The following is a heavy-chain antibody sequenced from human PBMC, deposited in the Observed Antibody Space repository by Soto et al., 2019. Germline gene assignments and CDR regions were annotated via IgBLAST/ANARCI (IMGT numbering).Heavy chain of an antibody. Sequence: QVQLVESVGGVVQPGRSLRLSCSASGFTFSDYAINWVRQAPGKGLEWVASISGDGINKYIADSVKGRFIISRDNSKNTVLLQMSSLGPEDTAVYYCARRLTPSVTAMGYWGQGTLVTVSS. J-gene: IGHJ4*02. V-gene: IGHV3-30-3*01. CDR1: GFTFSDYA. D-gene: IGHD2-21*02. CDR2: ISGDGINK. CDR3: ARRLTPSVTAMGY.